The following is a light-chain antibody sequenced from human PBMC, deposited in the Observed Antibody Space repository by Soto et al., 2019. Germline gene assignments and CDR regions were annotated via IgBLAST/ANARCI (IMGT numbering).Light chain of an antibody. J-gene: IGKJ2*01. CDR1: QSVSSRY. CDR2: GAS. V-gene: IGKV3-20*01. CDR3: QQYDTSPPYT. Sequence: EIVLTQSPGTLSLSPGERATLSCRASQSVSSRYLAWYQQKPGQAPRLLIYGASSRAAGIPDRFSGSGSGTDFTLTISRLEPDDFAVYYCQQYDTSPPYTFGQGTKLEIK.